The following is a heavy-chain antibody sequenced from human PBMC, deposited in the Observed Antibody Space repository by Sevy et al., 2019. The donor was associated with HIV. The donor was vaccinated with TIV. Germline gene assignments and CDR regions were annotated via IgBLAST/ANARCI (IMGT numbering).Heavy chain of an antibody. CDR1: GFTFSSYA. V-gene: IGHV3-23*01. J-gene: IGHJ4*02. CDR3: ATQSPEEWFGESIDY. D-gene: IGHD3-10*01. CDR2: ISGSGGRT. Sequence: GGSLRLSCAASGFTFSSYAMSWVRQAPGKGLEWVSAISGSGGRTYYGDSVKGRLTISRDNSKNTLYLQMDSLRAVDTAVYYCATQSPEEWFGESIDYWGQGTLVTVSS.